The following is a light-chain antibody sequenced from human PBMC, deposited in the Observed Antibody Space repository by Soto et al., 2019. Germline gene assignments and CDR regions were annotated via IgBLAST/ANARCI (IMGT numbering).Light chain of an antibody. CDR1: QSLSKS. V-gene: IGKV3-11*01. J-gene: IGKJ1*01. CDR2: GAS. Sequence: EIVLTQSPATLSLSTGERATLSCRASQSLSKSLVWYQQKPGQAPRLLIDGASNRATGIPARFSGSGSGTVFTLNISSLQSEDFALYYCQQYNNCPPWTFGQGTKVDI. CDR3: QQYNNCPPWT.